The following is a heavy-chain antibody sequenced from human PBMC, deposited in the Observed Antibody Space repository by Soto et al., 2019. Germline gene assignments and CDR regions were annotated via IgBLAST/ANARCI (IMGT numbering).Heavy chain of an antibody. V-gene: IGHV1-18*01. D-gene: IGHD3-10*01. CDR2: ISAYNGNT. Sequence: QAQLVQSGAEVKKPGASVKVSCKASGYIFPSYGISWVRQAPGQGLEWMGWISAYNGNTNYAQKLQGRVTMTTDTSTSTAYLELRSLRSDDTAGYYCARDSRFGELLIWGQGTLVTVSS. CDR1: GYIFPSYG. CDR3: ARDSRFGELLI. J-gene: IGHJ4*02.